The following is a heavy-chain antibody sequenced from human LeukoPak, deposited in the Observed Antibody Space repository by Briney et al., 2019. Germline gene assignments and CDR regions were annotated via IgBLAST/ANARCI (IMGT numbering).Heavy chain of an antibody. V-gene: IGHV3-20*04. CDR1: GFTFSSYG. CDR2: INWNGGST. Sequence: GGSLRLSCAASGFTFSSYGMHWVRQAPGKGLEWVSDINWNGGSTGYVDSVKGRFTISRDNAKNSLYLQMNSLRAEDTALYYCARDCGGDCFSNDAFDIWGQGTMVTVSS. D-gene: IGHD2-21*02. J-gene: IGHJ3*02. CDR3: ARDCGGDCFSNDAFDI.